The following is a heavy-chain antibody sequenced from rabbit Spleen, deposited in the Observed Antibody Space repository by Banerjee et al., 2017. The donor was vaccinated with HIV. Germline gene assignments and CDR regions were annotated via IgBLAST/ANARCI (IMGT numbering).Heavy chain of an antibody. CDR3: ARDTSSSFSSYGMDL. D-gene: IGHD1-1*01. CDR2: IDTGSSDFT. J-gene: IGHJ6*01. Sequence: QSLEESGGDLVKPGASLTLTCTASGVSFSSSSYMCWVRQAPGKGLEWIACIDTGSSDFTYFATWAKGRFTISKTSSTTVTLQVTRLTAADTATYFCARDTSSSFSSYGMDLWGPGTLVTVS. V-gene: IGHV1S40*01. CDR1: GVSFSSSSY.